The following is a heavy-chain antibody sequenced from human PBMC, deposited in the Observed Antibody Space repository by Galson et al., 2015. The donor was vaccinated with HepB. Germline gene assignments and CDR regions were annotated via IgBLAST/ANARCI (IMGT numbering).Heavy chain of an antibody. CDR3: ATFLYYDSSGYYPYYYYYGMDV. J-gene: IGHJ6*02. Sequence: VSAISGSGGSTYYADSVKGRFTISRDNSKNTLYLQMNSLRAEDTAVYYCATFLYYDSSGYYPYYYYYGMDVWGQGTTVTVSS. CDR2: ISGSGGST. V-gene: IGHV3-23*01. D-gene: IGHD3-22*01.